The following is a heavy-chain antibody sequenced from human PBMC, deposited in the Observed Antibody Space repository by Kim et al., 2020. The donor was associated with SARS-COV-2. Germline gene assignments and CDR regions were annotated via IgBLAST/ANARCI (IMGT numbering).Heavy chain of an antibody. V-gene: IGHV1-18*01. D-gene: IGHD2-2*01. Sequence: ASVKVSCKASGYTFTSYCISWVRQAPGQGLEWMGWISAYNGNTNYAQKLQGRVTMTTDTSTSTAYMELRSLRSDDTAVYYCASGPIIVVVPAATSWDWFDPWGQGTLVTVSS. J-gene: IGHJ5*02. CDR1: GYTFTSYC. CDR3: ASGPIIVVVPAATSWDWFDP. CDR2: ISAYNGNT.